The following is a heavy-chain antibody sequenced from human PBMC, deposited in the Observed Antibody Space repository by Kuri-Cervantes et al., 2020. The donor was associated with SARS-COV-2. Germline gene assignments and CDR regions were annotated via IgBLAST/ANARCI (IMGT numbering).Heavy chain of an antibody. J-gene: IGHJ5*02. V-gene: IGHV4-34*01. CDR2: INHSGST. Sequence: SETLSLTCTVSGGSISSYYWSWIRQPPGKGLEWIGEINHSGSTNYNPSLKSRVTISVDTSKNQFSLKLSSVTAADTAVYYCARAATVTTRGWFDPWGQGTLVTVSS. CDR3: ARAATVTTRGWFDP. CDR1: GGSISSYY. D-gene: IGHD4-11*01.